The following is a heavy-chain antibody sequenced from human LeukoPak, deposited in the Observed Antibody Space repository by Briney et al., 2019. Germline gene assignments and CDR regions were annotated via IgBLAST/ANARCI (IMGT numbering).Heavy chain of an antibody. J-gene: IGHJ4*02. D-gene: IGHD6-19*01. CDR3: ARDLKMGYSSGRYSWGTGSSNDY. V-gene: IGHV1-2*02. Sequence: ASVKVSCKASAYTFTDYYMHWVRRAPGQGLEWMGWINPNSGGTNYAQKFQGRVTMTTDTSTSTAYMELRSLRSDDTAVYYCARDLKMGYSSGRYSWGTGSSNDYWGQGTLVTVSS. CDR2: INPNSGGT. CDR1: AYTFTDYY.